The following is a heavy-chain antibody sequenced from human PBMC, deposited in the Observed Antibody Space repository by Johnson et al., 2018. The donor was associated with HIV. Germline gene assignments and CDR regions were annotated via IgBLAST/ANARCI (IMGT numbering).Heavy chain of an antibody. CDR3: AKIGQWRERLDAFDV. V-gene: IGHV3-30*02. CDR2: IRYDGTNK. D-gene: IGHD6-19*01. Sequence: QMLLVESGGGLVQPGGSLRLSCAASGFTFSSYGMHWVRQAPGKGLEWVAFIRYDGTNKYYADSMKGRFTISRDNSKNTLYLQMSSLRPEDTAVYYCAKIGQWRERLDAFDVWGQGTMVTVSS. CDR1: GFTFSSYG. J-gene: IGHJ3*01.